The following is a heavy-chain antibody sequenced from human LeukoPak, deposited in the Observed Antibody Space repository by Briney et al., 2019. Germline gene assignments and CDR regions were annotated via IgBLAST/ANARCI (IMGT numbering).Heavy chain of an antibody. CDR3: ARGDLGSGPGLYYFDY. Sequence: SETLSLTCTVSGGSISSYYWSWIRQPPGKGLEGIGYIYYGGSTNYNPSLKSRVTISVDTSKNQFSLKLSSVTAADTAVYYCARGDLGSGPGLYYFDYWGQGTLVTVSS. V-gene: IGHV4-59*01. CDR1: GGSISSYY. J-gene: IGHJ4*02. CDR2: IYYGGST. D-gene: IGHD3/OR15-3a*01.